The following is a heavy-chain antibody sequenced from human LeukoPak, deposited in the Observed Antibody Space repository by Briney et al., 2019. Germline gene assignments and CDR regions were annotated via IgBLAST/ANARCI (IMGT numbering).Heavy chain of an antibody. CDR1: GGTFSSYA. D-gene: IGHD6-19*01. Sequence: SVKVSCKASGGTFSSYAISWVRQAPGQGLEWMGGIIPIFGAANYAQKFQGRVTITADESTSTAYMELSSLRSEDTAVCYCARDGEDIAVAGTNYFDYWGQGTLVTVSS. CDR2: IIPIFGAA. J-gene: IGHJ4*02. CDR3: ARDGEDIAVAGTNYFDY. V-gene: IGHV1-69*01.